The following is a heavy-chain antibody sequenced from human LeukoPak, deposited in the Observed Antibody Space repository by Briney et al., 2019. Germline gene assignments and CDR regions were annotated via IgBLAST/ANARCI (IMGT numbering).Heavy chain of an antibody. Sequence: SETLSLTCAVYGGSFSGYYWSWIRQPPGKGLEWIGGINHSGSTNYNPSLKSRVTISVDTSKNQFSLKLSSVTAADTAVYYCARAEEDYYGSGSFDYWGQGTLVTVSS. CDR2: INHSGST. CDR1: GGSFSGYY. V-gene: IGHV4-34*01. D-gene: IGHD3-10*01. CDR3: ARAEEDYYGSGSFDY. J-gene: IGHJ4*02.